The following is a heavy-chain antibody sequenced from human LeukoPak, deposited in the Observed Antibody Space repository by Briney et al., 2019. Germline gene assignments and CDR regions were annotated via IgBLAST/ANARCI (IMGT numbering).Heavy chain of an antibody. V-gene: IGHV3-23*01. J-gene: IGHJ4*02. CDR2: ISGSGGST. Sequence: GGSLRLSCAASGFTFSSYAMSWVRQAPGKGLEWVSAISGSGGSTYYADSVKGRFTISRDSSKNTLYLQMNSLRAEDTAVYYCAKDMRYSSSPGVYWGQGTLVTVSS. CDR3: AKDMRYSSSPGVY. D-gene: IGHD6-6*01. CDR1: GFTFSSYA.